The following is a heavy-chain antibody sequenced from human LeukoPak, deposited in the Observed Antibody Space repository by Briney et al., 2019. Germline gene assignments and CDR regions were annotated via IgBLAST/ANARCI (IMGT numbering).Heavy chain of an antibody. CDR2: INPDESEK. D-gene: IGHD4-11*01. Sequence: GGSLRLSCAVSGLSVSTSWMGWVRPAPGEGLEWVASINPDESEKYSAGSVKGRFTISRDNAKNSLFLQMENLRVEDTAFYYCVRDLHYSRLDYWGQGMLVAVSS. CDR3: VRDLHYSRLDY. V-gene: IGHV3-7*01. J-gene: IGHJ4*02. CDR1: GLSVSTSW.